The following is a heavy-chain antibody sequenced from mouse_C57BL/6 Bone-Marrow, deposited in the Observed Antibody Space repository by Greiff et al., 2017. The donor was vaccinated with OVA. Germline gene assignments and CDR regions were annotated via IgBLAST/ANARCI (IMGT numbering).Heavy chain of an antibody. CDR2: IYPGNSDT. Sequence: EVQLQQSGTVLARPGASVKMSCKTSGYTFTSYWMHWVKQRPGQGLEWIGAIYPGNSDTNYNQKFKGKAYMELSSLTNEDSAVYYCTRDDYDAMDYWGQGTSVTVSS. V-gene: IGHV1-5*01. CDR1: GYTFTSYW. J-gene: IGHJ4*01. CDR3: TRDDYDAMDY.